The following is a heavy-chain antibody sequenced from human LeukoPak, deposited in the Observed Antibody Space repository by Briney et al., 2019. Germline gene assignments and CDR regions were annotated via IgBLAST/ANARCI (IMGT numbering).Heavy chain of an antibody. Sequence: SETLSLTCAVYGGSFSGYYWSWIRRPPGKGLEWIGEINHSGSTNYNPSLKSRVTISVDTSKNQFSLKLSSVTAADTAVYYCARGVTWFGEIDSWGQGTLVTVSS. CDR1: GGSFSGYY. V-gene: IGHV4-34*01. D-gene: IGHD3-10*01. CDR3: ARGVTWFGEIDS. CDR2: INHSGST. J-gene: IGHJ4*02.